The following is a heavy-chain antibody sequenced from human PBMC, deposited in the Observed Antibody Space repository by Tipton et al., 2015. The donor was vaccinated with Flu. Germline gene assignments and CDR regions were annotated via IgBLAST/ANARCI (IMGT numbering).Heavy chain of an antibody. Sequence: SLRLSCAASGFTFSTFAMHWVRQAPGKGLEWVAAIASDGSIEYYAGSVKARFTISRDNSKSMVFLQLNSLRNEDTAMYYCAKVIPELVAGLDYWGQGTLVTVPS. V-gene: IGHV3-30-3*01. CDR1: GFTFSTFA. D-gene: IGHD6-19*01. J-gene: IGHJ4*02. CDR3: AKVIPELVAGLDY. CDR2: IASDGSIE.